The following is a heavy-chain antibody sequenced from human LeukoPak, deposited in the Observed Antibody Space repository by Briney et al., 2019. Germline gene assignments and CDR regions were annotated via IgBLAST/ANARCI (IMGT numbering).Heavy chain of an antibody. D-gene: IGHD3-16*02. CDR3: AKGRMITFGGVIVT. J-gene: IGHJ5*02. V-gene: IGHV3-23*01. CDR1: GFTFSSYA. Sequence: PGGSLRLSCAASGFTFSSYAMSWVRQAPGKGLEWVSAISGSGGSTYYADSVKGRFTISRDNSKNTLYPQMNSLRAEDTAVYYCAKGRMITFGGVIVTWGQGTLVTVSS. CDR2: ISGSGGST.